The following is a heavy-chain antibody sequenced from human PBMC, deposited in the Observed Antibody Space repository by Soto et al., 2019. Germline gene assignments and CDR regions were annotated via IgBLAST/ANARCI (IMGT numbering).Heavy chain of an antibody. D-gene: IGHD6-13*01. V-gene: IGHV4-4*02. CDR1: GDSINNSHW. J-gene: IGHJ5*02. Sequence: QVQLQESGPGLVQPSGTLSLTCAVSGDSINNSHWWSWVRQTPGKGLEWIGETYHSGTTNYNPSPKTRVTISKDKSNNQFSLKMNSVTAANTAVYYCAREVNSSPARGPNWFDPWGQATLVTVSS. CDR2: TYHSGTT. CDR3: AREVNSSPARGPNWFDP.